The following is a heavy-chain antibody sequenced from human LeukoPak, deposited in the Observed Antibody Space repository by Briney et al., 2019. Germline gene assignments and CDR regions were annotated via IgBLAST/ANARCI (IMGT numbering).Heavy chain of an antibody. CDR3: ARLGYSYGLYYFDY. D-gene: IGHD5-18*01. V-gene: IGHV1-18*01. J-gene: IGHJ4*02. CDR1: GDTFSSYG. Sequence: ASVKVSCKASGDTFSSYGISWVRQAPGQGLEWMGWISAYNGNTNYAQKLQGRVTMTTDTSTTTAYMGLRSLRSDDTAVYYCARLGYSYGLYYFDYWGQGTLVTVSS. CDR2: ISAYNGNT.